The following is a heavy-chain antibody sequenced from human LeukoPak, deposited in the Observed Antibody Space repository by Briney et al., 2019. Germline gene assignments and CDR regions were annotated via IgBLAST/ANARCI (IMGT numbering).Heavy chain of an antibody. CDR3: AGKITGRAFDI. CDR2: TYYRSKWYN. D-gene: IGHD1-20*01. J-gene: IGHJ3*02. Sequence: SQTLSLTCVISGDSFSSDSVVWNWIRQSPSRGLEWLVRTYYRSKWYNDYAVSVKSRITINPDTSKNQFSLQLNSVTPEDTAVYYCAGKITGRAFDIWGQGTMVTVSS. V-gene: IGHV6-1*01. CDR1: GDSFSSDSVV.